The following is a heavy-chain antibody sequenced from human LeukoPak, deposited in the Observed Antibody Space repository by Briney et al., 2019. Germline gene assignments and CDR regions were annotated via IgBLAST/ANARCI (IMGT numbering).Heavy chain of an antibody. CDR3: AKGAAGFSFDL. J-gene: IGHJ2*01. D-gene: IGHD6-25*01. Sequence: GGSLSPACAASDFTFNNYAMTWVSQAPGKGLEWVSAISSGGGGIYYADSVKGRFTISRDNSENTLYLQMNTLRAEDTAVYYCAKGAAGFSFDLWGRGSLVTVSS. CDR2: ISSGGGGI. V-gene: IGHV3-23*01. CDR1: DFTFNNYA.